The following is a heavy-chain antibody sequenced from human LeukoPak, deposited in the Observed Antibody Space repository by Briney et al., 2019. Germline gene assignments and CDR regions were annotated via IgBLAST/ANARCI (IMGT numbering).Heavy chain of an antibody. Sequence: ASVKVSCKASGYTFTSYGISWVRQAPGQGLEWMGWISAHNGNTNYAQKLQGRVTMTTDTSTSTAYMELRSLRSDDTAVYYCARDLAIVGAKECAFDIWGQGTMVTVSS. D-gene: IGHD1-26*01. V-gene: IGHV1-18*01. CDR3: ARDLAIVGAKECAFDI. CDR1: GYTFTSYG. CDR2: ISAHNGNT. J-gene: IGHJ3*02.